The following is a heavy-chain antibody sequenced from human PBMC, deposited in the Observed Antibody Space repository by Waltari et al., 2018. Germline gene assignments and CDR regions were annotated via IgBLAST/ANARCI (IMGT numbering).Heavy chain of an antibody. CDR2: VYYSGST. CDR1: GDSFSSDNYY. Sequence: QLQLQESGPGLVKPSETLSLTCTVSGDSFSSDNYYWGWIRQPPGKWPEWIGSVYYSGSTYDNPSLKSRVTISRDTSKNQFSLMLSSVTAADTAVYYCARHYRADGGSFDIWGQGTMVTVSS. V-gene: IGHV4-39*01. J-gene: IGHJ3*02. CDR3: ARHYRADGGSFDI. D-gene: IGHD1-26*01.